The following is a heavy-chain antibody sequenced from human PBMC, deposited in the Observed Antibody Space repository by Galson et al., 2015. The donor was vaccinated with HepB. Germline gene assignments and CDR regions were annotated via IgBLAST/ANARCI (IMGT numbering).Heavy chain of an antibody. CDR3: ARDLGYSGSFPVFGY. J-gene: IGHJ4*02. CDR1: GGTFSSYA. CDR2: IIPIFGTA. V-gene: IGHV1-69*13. D-gene: IGHD1-26*01. Sequence: SVKVSCKASGGTFSSYAISWVRQAPGQGLEWMGGIIPIFGTANYAQKFQGRVTITADESTSTAYMELSSLRSEDTAVYYCARDLGYSGSFPVFGYWGQGTLVTVSS.